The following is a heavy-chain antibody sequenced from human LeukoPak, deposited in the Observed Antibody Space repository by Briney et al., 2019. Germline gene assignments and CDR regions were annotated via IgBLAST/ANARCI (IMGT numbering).Heavy chain of an antibody. Sequence: GRSLRLSCAASGFTFSSYAMHWVRQAPGKGLEWVAVISYDGSNKYYADSVKGRFTISRDNSKNTLYLQMYSLRAEDTAVYYCARGAARYNWKGNWFDPWGQGTLVTVSS. V-gene: IGHV3-30-3*01. CDR2: ISYDGSNK. CDR1: GFTFSSYA. J-gene: IGHJ5*02. D-gene: IGHD1-20*01. CDR3: ARGAARYNWKGNWFDP.